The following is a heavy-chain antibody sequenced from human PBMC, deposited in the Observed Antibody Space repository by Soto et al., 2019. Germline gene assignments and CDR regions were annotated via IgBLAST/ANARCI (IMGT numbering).Heavy chain of an antibody. J-gene: IGHJ4*02. V-gene: IGHV3-49*03. D-gene: IGHD6-19*01. Sequence: AGGSLRLSCTASGFTFGDYALSWFRQAPGKGLEWVALISNKAYRGTTVYAASVKSRFTISRDDSKSIAYLQMDSLNPEDTGVYYCTANLGTGWYVAYWGQGTLVTVSS. CDR2: ISNKAYRGTT. CDR3: TANLGTGWYVAY. CDR1: GFTFGDYA.